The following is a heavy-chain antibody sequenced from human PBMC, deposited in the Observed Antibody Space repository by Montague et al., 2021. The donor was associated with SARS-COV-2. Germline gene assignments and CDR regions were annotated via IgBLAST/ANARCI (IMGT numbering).Heavy chain of an antibody. CDR3: AREWRGYGWFDT. D-gene: IGHD2-15*01. V-gene: IGHV4-39*01. CDR2: IYYTANT. CDR1: GGSIISTTSN. Sequence: SETLSLTCTVSGGSIISTTSNWAWIRQPPGKGLEWIGSIYYTANTYYTPSLKTRVTISVDTSKNQFSLKLSAVTAADTAVYYWAREWRGYGWFDTWGQGTLVTVSS. J-gene: IGHJ5*02.